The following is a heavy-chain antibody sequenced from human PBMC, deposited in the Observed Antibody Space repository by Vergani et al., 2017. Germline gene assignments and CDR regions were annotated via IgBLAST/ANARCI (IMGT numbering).Heavy chain of an antibody. J-gene: IGHJ5*02. CDR3: TRFNPHCSSTSCYDDWFDP. V-gene: IGHV3-15*01. Sequence: EVQLVESGGGLVKPGGSLRLSCAASGFTFSNAWMNWVRQAPGKGLEWVGRIKSKSDGGTTDYAGPVKDRFTISRDDSKTTLYLQMNSLKTEDTAVYYCTRFNPHCSSTSCYDDWFDPWGQGALVTVSS. CDR1: GFTFSNAW. CDR2: IKSKSDGGTT. D-gene: IGHD2-2*01.